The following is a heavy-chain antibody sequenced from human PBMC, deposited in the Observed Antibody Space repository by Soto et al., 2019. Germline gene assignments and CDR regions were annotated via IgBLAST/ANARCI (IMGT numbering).Heavy chain of an antibody. Sequence: QAHLVQSGVEVRNTGASVKVSCQALEHTSTIYYIHWVRQARGQGLEWMGWINADSGDTTYVEDFRGRVTFTRDKSNSTFHMELSRLRLDDTAMYLCAARDNDNLTGYLHIWGQGTLITVSS. D-gene: IGHD3-9*01. CDR1: EHTSTIYY. V-gene: IGHV1-2*02. CDR2: INADSGDT. J-gene: IGHJ1*01. CDR3: AARDNDNLTGYLHI.